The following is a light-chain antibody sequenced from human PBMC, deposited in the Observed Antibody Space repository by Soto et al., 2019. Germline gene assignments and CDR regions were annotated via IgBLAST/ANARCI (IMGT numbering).Light chain of an antibody. CDR3: LQHTTYPYT. J-gene: IGKJ2*01. CDR2: GAS. Sequence: EIVMTQSPATLSVSPGERATLSCRASQSINNNLAWYQQKPGQAPRLLVYGASTRAAGIPARFSGSGSGTEFSLTISSLQSEDFAVYYCLQHTTYPYTFGQGTKLEV. V-gene: IGKV3-15*01. CDR1: QSINNN.